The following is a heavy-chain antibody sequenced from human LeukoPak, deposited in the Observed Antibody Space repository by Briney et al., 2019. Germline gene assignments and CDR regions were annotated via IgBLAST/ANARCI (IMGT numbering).Heavy chain of an antibody. J-gene: IGHJ3*02. CDR3: ARDSRIRFLEWLSPDAFDI. D-gene: IGHD3-3*01. CDR2: ISSSGSTI. V-gene: IGHV3-11*04. Sequence: PGGSLRLSCAASGFTFSDYYMSWIRQAPGKGLEWVSYISSSGSTIYYADSVKGRFTISRDNAKNSLYLQMNSLRAEDTAVYYCARDSRIRFLEWLSPDAFDIWGQGTMVTVSS. CDR1: GFTFSDYY.